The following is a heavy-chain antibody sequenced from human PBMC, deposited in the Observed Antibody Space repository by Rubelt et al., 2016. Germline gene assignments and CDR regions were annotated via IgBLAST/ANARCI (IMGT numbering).Heavy chain of an antibody. CDR2: ISYLGGA. D-gene: IGHD5-12*01. CDR3: ARVGYTGDYLHSFDC. J-gene: IGHJ4*02. V-gene: IGHV4-31*01. CDR1: GGSLTSGGYC. Sequence: QVQLQESGPGLVKPSQTLSLTCTVSGGSLTSGGYCWSWIRQFQGSGLEWIAYISYLGGAYSSPSLKSIVTISLDTFKTQFSLKLGSVTAADTALYYCARVGYTGDYLHSFDCWGQGTLVTVSS.